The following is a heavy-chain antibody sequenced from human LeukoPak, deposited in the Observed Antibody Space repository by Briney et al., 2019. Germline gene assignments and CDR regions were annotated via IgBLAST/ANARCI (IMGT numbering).Heavy chain of an antibody. CDR2: IYYSGST. Sequence: SETLSLTCTVSGGSVSSGSYYWSWIRQPPGTGLEWIGYIYYSGSTNYNPSLKSRVTISVDTSQNQFSLKLSSVTAADTAVYYCARVDYGDFSLDYWGQRTLVTVSS. J-gene: IGHJ4*02. CDR1: GGSVSSGSYY. CDR3: ARVDYGDFSLDY. V-gene: IGHV4-61*01. D-gene: IGHD4-17*01.